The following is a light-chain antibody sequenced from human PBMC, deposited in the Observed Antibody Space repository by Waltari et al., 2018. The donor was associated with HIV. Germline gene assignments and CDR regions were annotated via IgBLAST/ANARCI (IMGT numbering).Light chain of an antibody. CDR2: DVS. J-gene: IGLJ3*02. CDR3: SSYTSSSTLEV. V-gene: IGLV2-14*03. Sequence: QSALTQPASVSGSPGQSITISCTGTSSDVGGYHYVYWYQQHPGKAPKLMIYDVSNRPSGVSNRFSGAKSGNTAALTISGLQAEDEADYYCSSYTSSSTLEVFGGGTKLTVL. CDR1: SSDVGGYHY.